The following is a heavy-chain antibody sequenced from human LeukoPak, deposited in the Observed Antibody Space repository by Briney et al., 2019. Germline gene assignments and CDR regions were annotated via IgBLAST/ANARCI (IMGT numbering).Heavy chain of an antibody. CDR1: GGTFSSYA. J-gene: IGHJ6*02. V-gene: IGHV1-69*04. D-gene: IGHD4-17*01. CDR2: IIPIFGIA. CDR3: ARETVTTDYYYGMDV. Sequence: GASVKVSCKASGGTFSSYAISWVRQAPGQGLEWMGRIIPIFGIANYAQKFQGRVTITADKSTSTAYMELGSLRSEDTAVYYCARETVTTDYYYGMDVWGQGTTVTVSS.